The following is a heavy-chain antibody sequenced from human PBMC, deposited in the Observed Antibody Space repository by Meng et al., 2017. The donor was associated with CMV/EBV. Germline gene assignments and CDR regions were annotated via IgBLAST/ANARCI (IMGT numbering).Heavy chain of an antibody. CDR3: ARVTSVAYYFDY. CDR1: GDTFTGYY. V-gene: IGHV1-2*02. Sequence: CKASGDTFTGYYMHWVRQAPGQGLEWMGWINPNSGGTNYAQKFQGRVTMTRDTSISTAYMELSRLRSDDTAVYYCARVTSVAYYFDYWGQGTLVTVSS. D-gene: IGHD3-16*01. J-gene: IGHJ4*02. CDR2: INPNSGGT.